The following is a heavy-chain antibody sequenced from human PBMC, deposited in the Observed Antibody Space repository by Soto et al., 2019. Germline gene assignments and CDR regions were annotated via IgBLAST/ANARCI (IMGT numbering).Heavy chain of an antibody. CDR3: AKFDSYSVGATTGVDY. Sequence: PGGSLRLSCAASGFTFSSYGMHWVRQAPGKGLEWVAVISYDGSNKYYADSVKGRFTISRDNSKNTLYLQMNSLRAEDTAVYYCAKFDSYSVGATTGVDYRAQGTLVTGSS. CDR1: GFTFSSYG. D-gene: IGHD1-26*01. J-gene: IGHJ4*02. CDR2: ISYDGSNK. V-gene: IGHV3-30*18.